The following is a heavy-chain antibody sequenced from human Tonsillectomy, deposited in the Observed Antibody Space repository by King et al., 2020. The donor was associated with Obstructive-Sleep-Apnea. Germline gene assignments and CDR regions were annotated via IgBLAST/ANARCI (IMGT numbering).Heavy chain of an antibody. Sequence: VQLVESGGGLLKPGGSLRLSCAASGFTFSDVWMTWVRQAPGKGLEWFGRIKRKSDGGTTDYAAPVKGRFTISRDDSKNTLYLQMNSLKTEETAVYYCTTNLLLLGWLFPPDTDYHMDVWGKGTTVTVSS. CDR2: IKRKSDGGTT. J-gene: IGHJ6*04. CDR1: GFTFSDVW. D-gene: IGHD3-3*01. CDR3: TTNLLLLGWLFPPDTDYHMDV. V-gene: IGHV3-15*01.